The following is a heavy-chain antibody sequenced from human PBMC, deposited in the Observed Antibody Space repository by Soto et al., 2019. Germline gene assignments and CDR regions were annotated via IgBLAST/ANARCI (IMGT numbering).Heavy chain of an antibody. J-gene: IGHJ6*02. CDR2: INHSGST. V-gene: IGHV4-34*01. CDR1: GGSFSGYY. CDR3: ARGRGRSTLGIYYYYGMDG. D-gene: IGHD3-10*01. Sequence: SSETLSLTCAVYGGSFSGYYWSWIRQPPGKGLEWIGEINHSGSTNYNPSLKSRVTISVDTSKNQFSLKLSSVTAADTAVYYCARGRGRSTLGIYYYYGMDGWGQGTTVTVSS.